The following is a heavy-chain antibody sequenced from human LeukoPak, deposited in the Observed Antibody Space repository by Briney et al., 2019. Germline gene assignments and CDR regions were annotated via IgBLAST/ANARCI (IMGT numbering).Heavy chain of an antibody. CDR3: VRDGPFGSGTFGY. D-gene: IGHD3-10*01. V-gene: IGHV3-7*01. Sequence: PGGSLRLSCVASGFSFSRSWMSWVRRAPGKGLEWVANIKVDGSEKHYLDSVEGRFIISRDNAKNSLHLQMNNLRAEDTAEYYCVRDGPFGSGTFGYWAQGTLVSVSS. J-gene: IGHJ4*02. CDR2: IKVDGSEK. CDR1: GFSFSRSW.